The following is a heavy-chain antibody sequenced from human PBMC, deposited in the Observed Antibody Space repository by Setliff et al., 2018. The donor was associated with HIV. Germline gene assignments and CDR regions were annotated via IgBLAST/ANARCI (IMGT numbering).Heavy chain of an antibody. Sequence: GGSLRLSCAASGFTFEKYAMTWVRQGPGKGLEWVSSISGNDGSTNYGDSVKGRFTISRDNSKNTLYLQMSSLRAEDTAVYYCARGYPYYGMDVWGQGATVTVSS. V-gene: IGHV3-23*01. CDR2: ISGNDGST. D-gene: IGHD1-26*01. CDR3: ARGYPYYGMDV. J-gene: IGHJ6*02. CDR1: GFTFEKYA.